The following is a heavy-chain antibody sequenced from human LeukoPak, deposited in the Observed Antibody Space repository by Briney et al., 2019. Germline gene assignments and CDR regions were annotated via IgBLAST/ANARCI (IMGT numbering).Heavy chain of an antibody. CDR1: GFTFSSYG. D-gene: IGHD3-22*01. CDR2: IWYDGSNK. V-gene: IGHV3-33*06. Sequence: PGGSLRLSCAASGFTFSSYGMHWVRQAPGKGLEWVAVIWYDGSNKYYADSVKGRFTISRDNSKNTLYLQMNSLRAEDTAVYYCAKGQPSYYYDNNINAFDIWGQGTMVTVSS. CDR3: AKGQPSYYYDNNINAFDI. J-gene: IGHJ3*02.